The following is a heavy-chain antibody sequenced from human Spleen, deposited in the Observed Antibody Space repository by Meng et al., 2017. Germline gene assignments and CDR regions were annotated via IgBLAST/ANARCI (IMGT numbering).Heavy chain of an antibody. CDR2: IYYSGST. V-gene: IGHV4-61*01. CDR1: GGSVSSGSYY. J-gene: IGHJ4*02. D-gene: IGHD1-26*01. Sequence: QGELQESGPGLVRLSETLSLTCTVSGGSVSSGSYYWSWIRQPPGKGLEWIGYIYYSGSTNYNPSLKSRVTISVDTSKNQFSLKLSSVTAADTAVYYCARLTGRYYFDYWGQGTLVTVSS. CDR3: ARLTGRYYFDY.